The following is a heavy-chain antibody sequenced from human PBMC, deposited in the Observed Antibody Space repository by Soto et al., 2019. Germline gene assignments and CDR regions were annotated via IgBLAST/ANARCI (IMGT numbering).Heavy chain of an antibody. J-gene: IGHJ5*02. Sequence: VASVKVSCKASGYTFTSYGISWVRQAPGQGLEWMGWISAYNGNTNYAQKLQGRVTMTTDTSTSTAYMELRSLRSDDTAVYYCARAGAFWSGYLNWFDPWGQGTLVTVSS. D-gene: IGHD3-3*01. CDR1: GYTFTSYG. V-gene: IGHV1-18*01. CDR3: ARAGAFWSGYLNWFDP. CDR2: ISAYNGNT.